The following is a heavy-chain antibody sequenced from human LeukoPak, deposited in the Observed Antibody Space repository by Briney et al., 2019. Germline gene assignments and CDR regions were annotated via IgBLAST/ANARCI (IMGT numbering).Heavy chain of an antibody. J-gene: IGHJ4*02. D-gene: IGHD3-22*01. Sequence: SGGSLRLSCAASGFTVSSNYMSWVRQAPGKGLEWVSVIYSGGSTYYADSVKGRFTISRDNSKNTLYLQMNSLRAEDTAVYYCARIQAYYYDSSGYYFDYWGQGTLVTVSS. CDR2: IYSGGST. V-gene: IGHV3-66*01. CDR3: ARIQAYYYDSSGYYFDY. CDR1: GFTVSSNY.